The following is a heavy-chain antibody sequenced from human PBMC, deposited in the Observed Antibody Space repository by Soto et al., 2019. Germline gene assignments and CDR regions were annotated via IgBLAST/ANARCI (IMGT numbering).Heavy chain of an antibody. D-gene: IGHD3-9*01. CDR1: GFTFSNHG. CDR2: MSYDGSNT. Sequence: QVQLVESGGGVVQPGTSLRLSCAASGFTFSNHGMLWVRQAPGKGLQWVAVMSYDGSNTYYADSVKGRFTISRDTSKNTLNLQMNSLRPEDTGVYYCAKGRGYYDILTDSDYGLDVWGQGTTVTVSS. CDR3: AKGRGYYDILTDSDYGLDV. J-gene: IGHJ6*02. V-gene: IGHV3-30*18.